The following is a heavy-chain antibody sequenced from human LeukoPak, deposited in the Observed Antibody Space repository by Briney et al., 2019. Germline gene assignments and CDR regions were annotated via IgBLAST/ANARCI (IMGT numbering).Heavy chain of an antibody. D-gene: IGHD2-15*01. CDR2: IRSKAYGGTT. CDR3: ARGGSCSGGNCKYTRKEIDY. CDR1: GFTFGDYA. V-gene: IGHV3-49*04. J-gene: IGHJ4*02. Sequence: GGSLRLSCTASGFTFGDYAMSWVRQAPGKGLEWVGFIRSKAYGGTTENAASVKGRFTISRDDSNSIAYLQMNSLRVEDTAIYYCARGGSCSGGNCKYTRKEIDYWGQGTLVTVSS.